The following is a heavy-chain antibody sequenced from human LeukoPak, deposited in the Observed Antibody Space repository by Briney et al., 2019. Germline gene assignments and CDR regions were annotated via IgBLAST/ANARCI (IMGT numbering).Heavy chain of an antibody. CDR1: GFTFDDYA. V-gene: IGHV3-73*01. CDR3: TRGSSSWSYHYMHV. J-gene: IGHJ6*03. CDR2: IRDKSNNYAT. D-gene: IGHD6-13*01. Sequence: SGGSLRLSCAASGFTFDDYAMHWVRQASGEGLEWDGRIRDKSNNYATSYAASVKDRFTISRDDSQNMAYLQMDSLKSEDTAVYFCTRGSSSWSYHYMHVWGKGTTVIVSS.